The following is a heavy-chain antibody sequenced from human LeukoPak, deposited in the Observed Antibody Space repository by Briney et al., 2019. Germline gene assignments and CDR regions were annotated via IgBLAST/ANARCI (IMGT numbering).Heavy chain of an antibody. V-gene: IGHV3-30-3*01. Sequence: PGGSLRLSCAASGFTFSSYAMHWVRQAPGKGLEWVAVISYDGSNKYYADSVKGRFTISRDNSKNTLYLQMNSLRAEDTAVYYCARDLGLYGSGSYHDYWGQGTLVTVSS. CDR3: ARDLGLYGSGSYHDY. CDR2: ISYDGSNK. CDR1: GFTFSSYA. J-gene: IGHJ4*02. D-gene: IGHD3-10*01.